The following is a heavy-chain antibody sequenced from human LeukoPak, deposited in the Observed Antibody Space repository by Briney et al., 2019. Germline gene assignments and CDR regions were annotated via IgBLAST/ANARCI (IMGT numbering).Heavy chain of an antibody. V-gene: IGHV4-59*01. CDR2: IYYSGST. Sequence: SETLSLTCTVSGGSISSYYWSWIRQPPGKGLEWIGYIYYSGSTNYNPSLESRVTISVDTSKNQFSLKLSSVTAADTAVYYCARDSIGRWYTGEYNWFDPWGQGTLVTVSS. D-gene: IGHD6-13*01. J-gene: IGHJ5*02. CDR1: GGSISSYY. CDR3: ARDSIGRWYTGEYNWFDP.